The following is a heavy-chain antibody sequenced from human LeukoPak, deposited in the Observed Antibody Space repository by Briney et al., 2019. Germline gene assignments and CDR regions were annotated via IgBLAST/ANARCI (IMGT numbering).Heavy chain of an antibody. CDR3: ARRPLAGTSPLYYYYYMDV. J-gene: IGHJ6*03. D-gene: IGHD6-19*01. Sequence: ASVKVSCKASGYTFTSYDINWVRQATGQGLEWMGWMNPNSGNTGYAQKFQGRVTMTRNTSISTAYMELSSQRSEDTAVYYCARRPLAGTSPLYYYYYMDVWGKGTTVTVSS. CDR1: GYTFTSYD. V-gene: IGHV1-8*01. CDR2: MNPNSGNT.